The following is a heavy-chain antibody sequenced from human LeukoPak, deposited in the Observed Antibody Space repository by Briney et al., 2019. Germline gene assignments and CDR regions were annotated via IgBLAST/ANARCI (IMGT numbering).Heavy chain of an antibody. V-gene: IGHV3-23*01. CDR2: ISFSGGST. Sequence: GGSLRLSCVASGFTFRSYAMSWVRQAPGKGLEWVSAISFSGGSTYYADFLKGRSTISRDNSNNTLSLQMNSLRADDTAVYYCAKGPPRPTIAAAEFEYWGQGTLVTVSS. CDR1: GFTFRSYA. CDR3: AKGPPRPTIAAAEFEY. D-gene: IGHD6-13*01. J-gene: IGHJ4*02.